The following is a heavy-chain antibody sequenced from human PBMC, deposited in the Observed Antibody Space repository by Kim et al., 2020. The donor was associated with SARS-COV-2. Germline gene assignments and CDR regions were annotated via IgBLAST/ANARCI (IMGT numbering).Heavy chain of an antibody. Sequence: GGSLRLSCAASGFTFSSYGMHWVRQAPGKGLEWVAVIWYDGSNKYYADSVKGRLTISRDNSKNTLYLQMNSLRAEDTAVYYCAKDSGDYYGSGSLDYWGQGTLVTVSS. V-gene: IGHV3-33*06. D-gene: IGHD3-10*01. J-gene: IGHJ4*02. CDR1: GFTFSSYG. CDR3: AKDSGDYYGSGSLDY. CDR2: IWYDGSNK.